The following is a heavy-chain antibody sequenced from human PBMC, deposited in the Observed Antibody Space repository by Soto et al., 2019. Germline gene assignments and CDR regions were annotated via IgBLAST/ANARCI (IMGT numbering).Heavy chain of an antibody. Sequence: KTGGSLRLSCTASGFTFGDYAMSWFRQAPGKGLEWVGFIRSKAYGGTTEYAASVKGRFTISRDDSKSIAYLQMNSLKTEDTAVYYCTRVWGGTGTLFDYWGQGTLVTVSS. CDR1: GFTFGDYA. V-gene: IGHV3-49*05. J-gene: IGHJ4*02. D-gene: IGHD1-1*01. CDR3: TRVWGGTGTLFDY. CDR2: IRSKAYGGTT.